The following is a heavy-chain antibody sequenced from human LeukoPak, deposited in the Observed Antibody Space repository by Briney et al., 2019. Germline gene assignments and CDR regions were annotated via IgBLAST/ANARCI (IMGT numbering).Heavy chain of an antibody. V-gene: IGHV4-34*01. Sequence: SETLSLTCAVYGGSFSGYYWSWIRQPPGKGLEWIGEINHSRSTNYNPSLKSRVTISVDTSKNQFSLKLSSVTAADTAVYYCARGLWFGHYYFDYWGQGTLVTVSS. CDR2: INHSRST. J-gene: IGHJ4*02. CDR1: GGSFSGYY. D-gene: IGHD3-10*01. CDR3: ARGLWFGHYYFDY.